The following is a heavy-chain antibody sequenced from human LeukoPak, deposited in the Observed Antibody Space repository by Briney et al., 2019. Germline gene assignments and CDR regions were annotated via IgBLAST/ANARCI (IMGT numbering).Heavy chain of an antibody. D-gene: IGHD6-19*01. CDR3: VREKWMGYGMDV. V-gene: IGHV4-4*08. Sequence: PSETLSLTCSVYGGSFSGYYWSWIRQPPGKGLEWIGNVYNSGTTYYNPSLKSRVTVSVDTSKNRFSLKLSSVTAADTAVYYCVREKWMGYGMDVWGQGTTVTVSS. CDR2: VYNSGTT. J-gene: IGHJ6*02. CDR1: GGSFSGYY.